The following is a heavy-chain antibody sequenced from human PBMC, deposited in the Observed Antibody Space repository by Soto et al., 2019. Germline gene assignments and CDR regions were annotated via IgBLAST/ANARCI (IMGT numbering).Heavy chain of an antibody. J-gene: IGHJ4*02. D-gene: IGHD3-3*01. V-gene: IGHV3-30*18. Sequence: QVQLVESGGGVVQPGRSLRLSCAASGFTFSAFGMHWVRQAPGKGLEWVAVISNDGNSEHYADSVKGRFTISRDNSKNPFSLQMNSLSVEDTAVYYCAKTITTVGVSSTGRGALLDNWGQGILVSVSS. CDR2: ISNDGNSE. CDR1: GFTFSAFG. CDR3: AKTITTVGVSSTGRGALLDN.